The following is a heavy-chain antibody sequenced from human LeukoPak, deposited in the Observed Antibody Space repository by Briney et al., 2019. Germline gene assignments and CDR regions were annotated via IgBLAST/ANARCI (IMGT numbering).Heavy chain of an antibody. Sequence: GGPLRLSCADSGFLFSDFIDHTMVWVRQAPGKGLEWVSYTSSSSTSISYADSVRGRFSISRDNAQRSLYLHMNSLRDEDTAVYYCAREFSVVGNFDYWGQGTLVIVSS. CDR3: AREFSVVGNFDY. J-gene: IGHJ4*02. CDR2: TSSSSTSI. D-gene: IGHD2-21*01. V-gene: IGHV3-21*01. CDR1: GFLFSDFIDHT.